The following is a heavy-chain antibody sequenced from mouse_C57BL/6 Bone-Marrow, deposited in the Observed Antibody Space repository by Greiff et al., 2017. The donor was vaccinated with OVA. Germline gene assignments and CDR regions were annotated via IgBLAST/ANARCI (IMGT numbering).Heavy chain of an antibody. Sequence: QVQLQQSGAELARPGASVKLSCKASGYTFTSYGISWVKQRTGQGLEWIGEIYPRSGNTYYNEKFKGKATLTADKSSSTAYMELRSLTSEDSAVYFCARYGWFAYWGQGTLVTVSA. V-gene: IGHV1-81*01. J-gene: IGHJ3*01. D-gene: IGHD1-1*02. CDR3: ARYGWFAY. CDR2: IYPRSGNT. CDR1: GYTFTSYG.